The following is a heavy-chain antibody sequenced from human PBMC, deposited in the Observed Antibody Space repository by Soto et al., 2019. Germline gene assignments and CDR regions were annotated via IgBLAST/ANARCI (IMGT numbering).Heavy chain of an antibody. Sequence: ASVKVSCKASGGTFSSYTISWVRQAPGQGLEWMGRIIPILGIANYAQKFQGRVTITADKSTSTAYMELSSLRSEDTAVYYCARPAGFGTTGGSHEDYAMDVWGQGTTVTVSS. CDR1: GGTFSSYT. CDR3: ARPAGFGTTGGSHEDYAMDV. D-gene: IGHD1-7*01. J-gene: IGHJ6*02. CDR2: IIPILGIA. V-gene: IGHV1-69*02.